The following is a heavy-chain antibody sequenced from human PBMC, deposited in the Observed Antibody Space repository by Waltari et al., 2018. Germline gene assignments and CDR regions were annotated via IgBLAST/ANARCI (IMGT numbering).Heavy chain of an antibody. CDR3: ARGGVVVPAAIRRGYYYYMDV. CDR2: IYTSGST. Sequence: QVQLQESGPGLVKPSETLSLTCTVSGGSLSSYYWSWIRQPAGKGLEWIGRIYTSGSTNYNPSLKSRVTMSVDTSKNQFSLKLSSVTAADTAVYYCARGGVVVPAAIRRGYYYYMDVWGKGTTVTISS. J-gene: IGHJ6*03. V-gene: IGHV4-4*07. D-gene: IGHD2-2*02. CDR1: GGSLSSYY.